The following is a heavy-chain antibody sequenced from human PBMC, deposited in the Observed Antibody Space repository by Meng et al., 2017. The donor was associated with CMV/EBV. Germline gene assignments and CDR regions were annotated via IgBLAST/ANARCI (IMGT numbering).Heavy chain of an antibody. J-gene: IGHJ4*02. CDR3: ARERGDDSGYNFDS. CDR1: GGFFIGFV. D-gene: IGHD3-22*01. CDR2: IYSTGGT. Sequence: VQRAASGPGLVKPSWTLSLTCRASGGFFIGFVWTWIRQPAGKGLEWIGRIYSTGGTNYNPSFESRVTISLDGSNNQFSLKLNSVTAADTAIYYCARERGDDSGYNFDSWGQGTLVTVSS. V-gene: IGHV4-4*07.